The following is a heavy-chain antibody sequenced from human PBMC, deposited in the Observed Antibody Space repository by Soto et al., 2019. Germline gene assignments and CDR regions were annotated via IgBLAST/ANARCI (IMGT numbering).Heavy chain of an antibody. V-gene: IGHV4-59*12. J-gene: IGHJ6*02. CDR1: GGALRSYF. CDR3: ARDKSTTRFYYFALDV. D-gene: IGHD3-9*01. CDR2: IDYSGST. Sequence: QAQLQESGPGLVKPSETLSLTCSVSGGALRSYFWTWIRQTPGKGLEWIGYIDYSGSTTYSPSLKSRASLSVDTSKNQFSLTLRSVTGADTAIYYCARDKSTTRFYYFALDVWGQGTTVTVSS.